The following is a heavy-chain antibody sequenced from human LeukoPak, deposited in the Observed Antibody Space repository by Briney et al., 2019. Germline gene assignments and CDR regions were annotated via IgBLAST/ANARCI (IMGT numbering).Heavy chain of an antibody. Sequence: GGSLRLSCAASGFTFSDYYITWIRQAPGKGLEWVSHISSSGRLMQYADSVKGRFTITRDNAQNFMSLQMNSLKPEDTAVYYCARENYCGLDVWGQGTTVTVSS. CDR2: ISSSGRLM. CDR1: GFTFSDYY. CDR3: ARENYCGLDV. V-gene: IGHV3-11*04. J-gene: IGHJ6*02.